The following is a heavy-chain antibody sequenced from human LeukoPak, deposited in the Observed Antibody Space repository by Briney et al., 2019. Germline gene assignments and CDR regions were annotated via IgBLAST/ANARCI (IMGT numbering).Heavy chain of an antibody. J-gene: IGHJ4*02. Sequence: SETLSLTCTVSGGSITNYYWSWIRQPPGKGLEWIGYIYYSGSTKYKSSLKSRVTISVDTSKNQFSLKLSSVTAADTAVYYCARGLRYFDWLSIDYWGQGTLVTVSS. D-gene: IGHD3-9*01. CDR3: ARGLRYFDWLSIDY. CDR1: GGSITNYY. V-gene: IGHV4-59*01. CDR2: IYYSGST.